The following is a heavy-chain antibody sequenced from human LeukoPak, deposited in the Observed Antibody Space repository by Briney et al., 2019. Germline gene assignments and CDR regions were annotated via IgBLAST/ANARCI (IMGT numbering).Heavy chain of an antibody. CDR3: ARAVGYCSSTSCYTLYYYYMDV. J-gene: IGHJ6*03. V-gene: IGHV4-34*01. Sequence: SETLSLTCAVYGGSFSGYYWSWIRQPPGKGLEWIGEINHSGSTNYNPSLKSRVTISVDTSKNQFSLKLSSVTAADTAVYYCARAVGYCSSTSCYTLYYYYMDVWGKGTTVTVSS. CDR1: GGSFSGYY. D-gene: IGHD2-2*02. CDR2: INHSGST.